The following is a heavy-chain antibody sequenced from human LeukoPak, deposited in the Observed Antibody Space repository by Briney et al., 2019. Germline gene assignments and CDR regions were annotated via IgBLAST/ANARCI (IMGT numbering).Heavy chain of an antibody. V-gene: IGHV4-39*01. CDR2: IHYSGST. J-gene: IGHJ2*01. Sequence: SETLSLTCTVSGGSISSPTYYWAWIRQPPGKGLEWIGTIHYSGSTFYNPSLKSRVTISVDTSKNQFSLKLSSVTAADTAVYYCARPLYGDTSGYFDLWGRGTLVTVSS. CDR3: ARPLYGDTSGYFDL. CDR1: GGSISSPTYY. D-gene: IGHD4-17*01.